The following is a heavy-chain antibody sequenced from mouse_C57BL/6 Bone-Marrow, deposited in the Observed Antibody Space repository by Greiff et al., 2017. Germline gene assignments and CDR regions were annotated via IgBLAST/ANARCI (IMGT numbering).Heavy chain of an antibody. J-gene: IGHJ4*01. D-gene: IGHD1-1*01. CDR1: GFNIKNTY. CDR2: IDPANGNT. V-gene: IGHV14-3*01. Sequence: VQLQQSVAELVRPGASVKLSCTASGFNIKNTYMPWVKQRPEQGLEWIGRIDPANGNTKYAPKFQGKATITADTSSNTAYLQLSSLTSEDTAIYYCARGITTVVAKDYWGQGTSVTVSS. CDR3: ARGITTVVAKDY.